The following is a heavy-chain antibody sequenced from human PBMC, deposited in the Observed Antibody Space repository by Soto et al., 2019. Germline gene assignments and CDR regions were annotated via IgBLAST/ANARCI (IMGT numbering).Heavy chain of an antibody. CDR2: IYWDGES. D-gene: IGHD1-1*01. Sequence: QITLKEAGPTLVKPTETLTLTCTFSGFSFTTTRMGVGWTRQPPGKALEWLAIIYWDGESRYNPLLRSRLTLTEDPSKNQVVLPMTNMDPTDTATYYCAHRDSTGTTTYFDSWGQGIPVTVAS. CDR3: AHRDSTGTTTYFDS. J-gene: IGHJ4*02. V-gene: IGHV2-5*02. CDR1: GFSFTTTRMG.